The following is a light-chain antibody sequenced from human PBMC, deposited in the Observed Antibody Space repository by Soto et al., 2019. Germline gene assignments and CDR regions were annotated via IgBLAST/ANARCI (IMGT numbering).Light chain of an antibody. Sequence: IVLTQSPATLSLSPGERAALSCRASQSVSTSLAWYQHKPGQAPRLIIYDASKRATGIPARFSGSGSGTDFTLTISSLEPDDFAVYYCQVRDVWPSFGQGTKVEI. J-gene: IGKJ1*01. CDR1: QSVSTS. CDR3: QVRDVWPS. CDR2: DAS. V-gene: IGKV3-11*01.